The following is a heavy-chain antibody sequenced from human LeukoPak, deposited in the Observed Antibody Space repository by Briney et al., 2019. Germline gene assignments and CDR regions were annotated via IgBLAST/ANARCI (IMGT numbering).Heavy chain of an antibody. CDR3: ARSLSSRFSGPRRPYYFDS. CDR1: GFTFSSYE. V-gene: IGHV3-48*03. Sequence: GGSLRLSCAASGFTFSSYEMNWVRQAPGKGLEWVSYISSSGSTIYYADSVKGRFTISRDNAKNSLYLQMNSLRAEDTAVCYCARSLSSRFSGPRRPYYFDSWGQGTLVTVSS. J-gene: IGHJ4*02. D-gene: IGHD3-16*02. CDR2: ISSSGSTI.